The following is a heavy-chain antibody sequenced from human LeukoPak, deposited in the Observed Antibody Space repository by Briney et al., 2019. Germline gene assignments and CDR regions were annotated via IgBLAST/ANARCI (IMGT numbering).Heavy chain of an antibody. Sequence: ASVKVSCKASGYTFTSYAMHWVRQAPGQRLEWVGWINAGNGNTKYSQKFQGRVTITRDTSASTAYMELSSLRSEDTAVYYCARGYRIAVAGDQPYFDYWGQGTLVTVSS. CDR1: GYTFTSYA. V-gene: IGHV1-3*01. D-gene: IGHD6-19*01. CDR2: INAGNGNT. J-gene: IGHJ4*02. CDR3: ARGYRIAVAGDQPYFDY.